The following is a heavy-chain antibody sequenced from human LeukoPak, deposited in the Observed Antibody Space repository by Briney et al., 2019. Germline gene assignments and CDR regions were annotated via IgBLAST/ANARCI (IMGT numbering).Heavy chain of an antibody. CDR2: IYSGGST. V-gene: IGHV3-53*01. J-gene: IGHJ4*02. D-gene: IGHD6-19*01. CDR3: ASHGLGAVAGSFDY. Sequence: GASLRLSCAASGFTVSSNYMSWVRQAPGKGLEWVSVIYSGGSTYYADSVKGRFTISRDNSKNTLYLQMNSLRAEDTAVYYCASHGLGAVAGSFDYWGQGTLVTVSS. CDR1: GFTVSSNY.